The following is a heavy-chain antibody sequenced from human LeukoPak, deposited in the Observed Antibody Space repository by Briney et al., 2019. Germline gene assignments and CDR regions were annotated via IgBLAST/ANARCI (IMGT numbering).Heavy chain of an antibody. CDR1: GFTFSTYW. CDR3: GYDSNDYYDY. J-gene: IGHJ4*02. CDR2: INQEGSET. Sequence: GGSLRLSCAASGFTFSTYWMTWVRQAPGKGLEWVANINQEGSETYYVDSVKGRFTISRDNAKNSLYLQMNSLGAEDTAVYYCGYDSNDYYDYWGQGTLVTVSS. D-gene: IGHD3-22*01. V-gene: IGHV3-7*01.